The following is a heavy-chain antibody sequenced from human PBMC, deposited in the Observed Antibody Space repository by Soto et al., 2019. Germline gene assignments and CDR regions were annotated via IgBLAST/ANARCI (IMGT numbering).Heavy chain of an antibody. Sequence: QVQLQESGPGLVKPSETLSLTCSVSGGSIGSYYWSWIRQPPGKGLEWIGYIYYRGSTNYNPSLXRXAXIXXDTSKTQFSLQLSSVTAADTAVYYCARGGGRQIDYWGQGTLVTVSS. CDR2: IYYRGST. J-gene: IGHJ4*02. CDR3: ARGGGRQIDY. V-gene: IGHV4-59*08. D-gene: IGHD1-26*01. CDR1: GGSIGSYY.